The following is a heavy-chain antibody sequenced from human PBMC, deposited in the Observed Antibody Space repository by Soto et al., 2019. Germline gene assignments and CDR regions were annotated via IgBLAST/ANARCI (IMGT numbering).Heavy chain of an antibody. Sequence: GASVKVSCKASGYTFTSYGISWVRQAPGQGLEWMGGIIPNNGKANYAQKLQGRVTMTADASTSTAYMELRSLRSEDTAVYFCARGFDCGGDCYTYYFDYWGQGTLVTVSS. CDR2: IIPNNGKA. J-gene: IGHJ4*02. D-gene: IGHD2-21*02. V-gene: IGHV1-18*01. CDR3: ARGFDCGGDCYTYYFDY. CDR1: GYTFTSYG.